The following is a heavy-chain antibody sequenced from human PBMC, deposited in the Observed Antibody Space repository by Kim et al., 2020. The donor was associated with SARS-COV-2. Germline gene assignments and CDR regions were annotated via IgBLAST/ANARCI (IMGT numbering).Heavy chain of an antibody. D-gene: IGHD6-19*01. Sequence: ASVKVSCKASGYSFTSFGITWVRQAPGQGLEWVGRISTYSGDANYGQKFQGRVTMTRDTSTTTAYVELGSLRPDDTAVYYCARGQWSQSAVDFWGQGTLLTVFS. CDR3: ARGQWSQSAVDF. V-gene: IGHV1-18*01. CDR2: ISTYSGDA. CDR1: GYSFTSFG. J-gene: IGHJ4*02.